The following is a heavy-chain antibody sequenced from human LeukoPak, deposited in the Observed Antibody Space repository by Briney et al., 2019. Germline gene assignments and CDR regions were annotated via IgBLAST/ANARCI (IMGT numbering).Heavy chain of an antibody. CDR2: INPNSGGT. V-gene: IGHV1-2*06. J-gene: IGHJ5*02. Sequence: GASVKVSCKASGYTFTGYFMHWVRQAPGQGLEWMGRINPNSGGTNYAQKFQGRVTMTRDTSISTAYVELSSLTSDDTAVYYCARATYGSEFDPWGQGTLVTVSS. CDR3: ARATYGSEFDP. D-gene: IGHD3-10*01. CDR1: GYTFTGYF.